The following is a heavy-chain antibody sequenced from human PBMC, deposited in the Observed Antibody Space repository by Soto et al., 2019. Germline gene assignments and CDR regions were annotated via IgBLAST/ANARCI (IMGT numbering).Heavy chain of an antibody. J-gene: IGHJ4*02. V-gene: IGHV4-59*01. CDR1: GGSISSYF. CDR2: VYYTGTT. D-gene: IGHD6-13*01. Sequence: SETLSLTCTVSGGSISSYFYIWVRQPPGKGLEWIGSVYYTGTTDYNPSLKSRVTISVDTSKTQFSLNLRSVTAADTAVYYCARDLAAVPRAFDYWGRGTPVTVSS. CDR3: ARDLAAVPRAFDY.